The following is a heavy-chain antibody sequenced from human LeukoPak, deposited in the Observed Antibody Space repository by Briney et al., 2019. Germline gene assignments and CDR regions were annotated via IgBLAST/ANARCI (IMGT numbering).Heavy chain of an antibody. CDR1: GGSFSGYY. J-gene: IGHJ5*02. CDR2: INHSGST. Sequence: KPSETLSLTCAVYGGSFSGYYWSWIRQPPGKGLEWIGEINHSGSTNYNPSLKSRVTISVDTSKNQFSLKLGSVTAADTSVYYCARVFKGYGGNSFFWFDPWGQGTLVTVSS. V-gene: IGHV4-34*01. D-gene: IGHD4-23*01. CDR3: ARVFKGYGGNSFFWFDP.